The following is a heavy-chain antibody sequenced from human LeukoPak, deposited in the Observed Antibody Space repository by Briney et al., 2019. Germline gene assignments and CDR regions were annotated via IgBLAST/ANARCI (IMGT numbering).Heavy chain of an antibody. CDR2: ITSSSHI. V-gene: IGHV3-21*01. Sequence: PGGSLRLSCATSGFTFSTYSMNWVRQAPGKGLEWVSYITSSSHIYYADSVKGRFAISRDNAKNSLYLQMNSLRAEDTAVYYCARDYYGDYVFDYWGQGTLVSVSS. D-gene: IGHD4-17*01. CDR1: GFTFSTYS. CDR3: ARDYYGDYVFDY. J-gene: IGHJ4*02.